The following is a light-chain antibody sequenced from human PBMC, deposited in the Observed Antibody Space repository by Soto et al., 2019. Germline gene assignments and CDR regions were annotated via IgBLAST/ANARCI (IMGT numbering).Light chain of an antibody. Sequence: EIVLTQSPATLSLSPGERATLSCRASQTIRTDLAWYQQKPGQGPRLLIYDASNRATGIPARFGGSGSGTVFTLTISSLEPEDFALYYCQQRSNWPPEYTFGQGTRLEIK. CDR2: DAS. V-gene: IGKV3-11*01. CDR3: QQRSNWPPEYT. J-gene: IGKJ2*01. CDR1: QTIRTD.